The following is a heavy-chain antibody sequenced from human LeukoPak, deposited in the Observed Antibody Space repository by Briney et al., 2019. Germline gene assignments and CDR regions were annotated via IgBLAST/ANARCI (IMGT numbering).Heavy chain of an antibody. D-gene: IGHD1-26*01. J-gene: IGHJ3*02. Sequence: PGGSLRLSCAASGFTFSSYEMNWVRQAPGKGLEWVSYISSSGSTIYYADSAKGRFTISRDNAKNSLYLQMNSLRAEDTAVYYCARPLEGRSAFDIWGQGTMVTVSS. CDR1: GFTFSSYE. V-gene: IGHV3-48*03. CDR2: ISSSGSTI. CDR3: ARPLEGRSAFDI.